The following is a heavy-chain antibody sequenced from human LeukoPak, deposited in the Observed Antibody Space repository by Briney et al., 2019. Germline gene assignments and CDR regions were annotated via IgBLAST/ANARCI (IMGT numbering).Heavy chain of an antibody. J-gene: IGHJ4*02. CDR1: GFTFSSYD. Sequence: GGSLRLSCAASGFTFSSYDMSWVRQAPGKGLEWVSGISGSGVSSSSGSSYYADSVKGRFTISGDNSKNTLFLQMNSLRAEDTAVYYCAHGAMYQLDYWGQGTLVIVSS. D-gene: IGHD2-2*01. CDR2: ISGSGVSSSSGSS. V-gene: IGHV3-23*01. CDR3: AHGAMYQLDY.